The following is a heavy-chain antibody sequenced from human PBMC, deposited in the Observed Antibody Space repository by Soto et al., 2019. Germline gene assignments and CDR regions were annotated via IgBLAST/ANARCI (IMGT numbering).Heavy chain of an antibody. CDR3: ARLTLVRGMIITRPIDY. D-gene: IGHD3-10*01. CDR2: ISPYNDNT. CDR1: GYTFINYG. Sequence: ASVKVSCKSSGYTFINYGISWVRQAPGQGLEWMGWISPYNDNTNYPQKFQGRVTLTTDTFTNTAYVELRNLRSDDAAVYYCARLTLVRGMIITRPIDYWGQGTLVTVS. V-gene: IGHV1-18*01. J-gene: IGHJ4*02.